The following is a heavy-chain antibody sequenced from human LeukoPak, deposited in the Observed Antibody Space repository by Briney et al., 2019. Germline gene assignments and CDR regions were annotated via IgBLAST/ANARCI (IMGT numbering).Heavy chain of an antibody. CDR2: ISPILGIA. CDR3: AREDLPAAIKLWGFGMDV. CDR1: GYTFTSYG. V-gene: IGHV1-69*04. D-gene: IGHD2-2*02. J-gene: IGHJ6*02. Sequence: GASVKVSCKASGYTFTSYGISWVRQAPGQGLEWMGRISPILGIANYAQKFQGRVTITADKSTSTAYMELSSLRSEDTAVYYCAREDLPAAIKLWGFGMDVWGQGTTVTVSS.